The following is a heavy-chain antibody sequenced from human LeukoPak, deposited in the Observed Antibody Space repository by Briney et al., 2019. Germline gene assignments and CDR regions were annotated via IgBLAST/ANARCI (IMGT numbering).Heavy chain of an antibody. D-gene: IGHD2-2*01. Sequence: GRSLRLSCAASGFTFDDYAMHWGRQAPGKGLEWVSGISWSSDSTNYADSVKGRFIISRGNAKSSLYLQMNSLRPDDTALYYCAKDRAAMVPTAAILDYWGQGILVTVSS. CDR2: ISWSSDST. V-gene: IGHV3-9*01. J-gene: IGHJ4*02. CDR1: GFTFDDYA. CDR3: AKDRAAMVPTAAILDY.